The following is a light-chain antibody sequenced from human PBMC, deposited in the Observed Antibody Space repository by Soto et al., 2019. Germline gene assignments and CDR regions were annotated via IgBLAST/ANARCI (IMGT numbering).Light chain of an antibody. V-gene: IGLV2-14*01. CDR2: EVK. CDR1: TSDFVNYNY. CDR3: TSYTVSTDVV. J-gene: IGLJ2*01. Sequence: QSALTQPASLSGSPGQSVTISCSGTTSDFVNYNYVSWYQHHPGKAPQLILYEVKNRPSGVSSRFSGSKSGNTASLTISGPQAEDEAYYHCTSYTVSTDVVFGGGTKLTVL.